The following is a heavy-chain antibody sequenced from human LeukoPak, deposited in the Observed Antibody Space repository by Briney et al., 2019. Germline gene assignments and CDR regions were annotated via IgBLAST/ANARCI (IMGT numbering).Heavy chain of an antibody. CDR3: AKATGSTTKYYFDY. D-gene: IGHD1-1*01. CDR1: GFTFDDYA. J-gene: IGHJ4*02. Sequence: GGSLRLSCAASGFTFDDYAMHWVRQAPGKGLEWVSGISWNSGSIGYADSVKGRFTISRDNAKNSLYLQMNSLRAEDMALYYCAKATGSTTKYYFDYWGQGALVTVSS. V-gene: IGHV3-9*03. CDR2: ISWNSGSI.